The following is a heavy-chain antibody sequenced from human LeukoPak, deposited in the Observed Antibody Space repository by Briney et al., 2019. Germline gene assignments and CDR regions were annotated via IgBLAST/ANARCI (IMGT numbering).Heavy chain of an antibody. CDR1: GFTFSSYE. V-gene: IGHV3-48*03. Sequence: PGGSLRLSCAASGFTFSSYEMNWVRQAPGKGLEWVSYISSSGSTIYYADSVKGRFTISRDNAKNSLYLQMNSLRAEDTAVYYCARVEMATSTPYFDYWGQGTLVTVSS. CDR3: ARVEMATSTPYFDY. J-gene: IGHJ4*02. D-gene: IGHD5-24*01. CDR2: ISSSGSTI.